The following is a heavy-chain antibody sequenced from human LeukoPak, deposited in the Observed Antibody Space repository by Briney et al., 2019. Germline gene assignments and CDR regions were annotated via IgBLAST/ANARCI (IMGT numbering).Heavy chain of an antibody. CDR2: INPNSGGT. Sequence: ASVKVSCKASGYTFTGYYIHWVRQAPGQGLEWMGWINPNSGGTNYAQKFQGRVTMTRDTSISTAYMELSRLRSDDTAVYYCARDMKRSSQRGAFDIWGQGTMVTVSS. CDR1: GYTFTGYY. CDR3: ARDMKRSSQRGAFDI. D-gene: IGHD6-13*01. V-gene: IGHV1-2*02. J-gene: IGHJ3*02.